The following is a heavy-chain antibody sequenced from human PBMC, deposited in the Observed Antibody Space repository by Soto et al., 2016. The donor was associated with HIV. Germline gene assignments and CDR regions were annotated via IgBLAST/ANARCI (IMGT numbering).Heavy chain of an antibody. CDR3: ARGNDILTGYYYGMDV. D-gene: IGHD3-9*01. V-gene: IGHV1-18*01. CDR1: GYTFISYG. Sequence: QVQLVQSGAEVKKPGASVKVSCKPSGYTFISYGITWVRQAPGQGLEWMGWIHPYNGNTNYAQKLQGRLTMTTDTSTSTAYMELSSLRSEDTAVYYCARGNDILTGYYYGMDVWGQGTTVTVSS. J-gene: IGHJ6*02. CDR2: IHPYNGNT.